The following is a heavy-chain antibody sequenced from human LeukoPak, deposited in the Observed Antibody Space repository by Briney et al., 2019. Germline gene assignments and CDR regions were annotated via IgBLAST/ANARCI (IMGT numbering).Heavy chain of an antibody. CDR2: INHSGST. J-gene: IGHJ4*02. CDR3: ARKVDY. CDR1: GGSISSSSYY. Sequence: PSETLSLTCTVSGGSISSSSYYWGWIRQPPGKGLEWIGEINHSGSTNYNPSLKSRVTISVDTSKNQFSLKLSSVTAADTAVYYCARKVDYWGQGTLVTVSS. V-gene: IGHV4-39*07.